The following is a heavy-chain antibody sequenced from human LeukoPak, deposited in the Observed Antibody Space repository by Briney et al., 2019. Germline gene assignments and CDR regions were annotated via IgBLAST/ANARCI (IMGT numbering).Heavy chain of an antibody. CDR3: AKDGHYCTATTCFSSWFDP. V-gene: IGHV3-43*01. CDR2: IGWDGDTT. Sequence: GGSLRLSCAASGFSFNEFTMHWLRQAPGKGLEWVALIGWDGDTTFYAESVKGRFTVSRDNSKNSLFLQMISLKTEDTAFYYCAKDGHYCTATTCFSSWFDPWGQGTLGTVSS. J-gene: IGHJ5*02. D-gene: IGHD2-8*02. CDR1: GFSFNEFT.